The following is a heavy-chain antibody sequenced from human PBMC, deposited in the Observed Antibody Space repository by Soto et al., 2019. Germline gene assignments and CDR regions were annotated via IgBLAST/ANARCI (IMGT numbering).Heavy chain of an antibody. V-gene: IGHV1-69*13. J-gene: IGHJ6*02. CDR3: ASTAPLPQYYYYYGMDV. CDR1: GGTFSSYA. Sequence: ASVKVSCKASGGTFSSYAISWVRQAPGQGLEWMGGIIPIFGTANYAQKFQGRVTITADESTSTAYMELSSLRSEDTAVYYCASTAPLPQYYYYYGMDVWGQGTTVTVS. CDR2: IIPIFGTA.